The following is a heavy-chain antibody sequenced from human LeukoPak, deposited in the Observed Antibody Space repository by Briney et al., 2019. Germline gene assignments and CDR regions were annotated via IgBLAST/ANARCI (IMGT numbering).Heavy chain of an antibody. J-gene: IGHJ5*02. D-gene: IGHD4-17*01. V-gene: IGHV5-51*01. CDR1: GYSFTNYW. Sequence: GESLKISCQVSGYSFTNYWIGWVRQMPGKGLEWMGSIDPGDSDTRYSPSFQGQVTISADRSISTAYLQWSSLKASDTAMYYCARRRRTTVHWFDPWGQGTLVTVSS. CDR2: IDPGDSDT. CDR3: ARRRRTTVHWFDP.